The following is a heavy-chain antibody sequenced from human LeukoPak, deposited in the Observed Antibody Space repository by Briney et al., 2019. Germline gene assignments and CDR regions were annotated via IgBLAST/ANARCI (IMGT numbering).Heavy chain of an antibody. V-gene: IGHV1-46*01. Sequence: GASVKISCKAFGYTFTSNYMHWVRQAPGQGPEWMGVISPSGGSTTYAQKFQGRVTLTRDMSTSTDYLELSSLRSEDTAVYYCASLVGARPHWGQGTLVTVSS. CDR2: ISPSGGST. D-gene: IGHD1-26*01. CDR1: GYTFTSNY. J-gene: IGHJ4*02. CDR3: ASLVGARPH.